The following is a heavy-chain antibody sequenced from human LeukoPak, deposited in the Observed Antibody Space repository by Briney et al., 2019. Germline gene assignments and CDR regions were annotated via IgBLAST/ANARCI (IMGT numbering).Heavy chain of an antibody. Sequence: GGSLRLSCAASGFTFSSYSMNWVRQAPGKGLEWVSYISSSSSTIYYADSVKGRFTISRDNAKNSLYLQMNSLRDEDTAVYYCAREASTWIQLWLTYWGQGTLVTVSS. CDR3: AREASTWIQLWLTY. CDR2: ISSSSSTI. V-gene: IGHV3-48*02. D-gene: IGHD5-18*01. CDR1: GFTFSSYS. J-gene: IGHJ4*02.